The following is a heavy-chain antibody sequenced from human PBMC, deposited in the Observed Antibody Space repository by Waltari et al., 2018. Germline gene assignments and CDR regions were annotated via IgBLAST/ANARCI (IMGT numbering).Heavy chain of an antibody. CDR2: INSDGSIR. D-gene: IGHD3-9*01. J-gene: IGHJ4*02. CDR3: TRDFDAPGGY. V-gene: IGHV3-74*03. CDR1: VFTFSFHW. Sequence: QLVESGGGLVQPGGSLRLSCAASVFTFSFHWMHWVRQAPGKGLVWVSRINSDGSIRQYADSVRGRFTISRDNTKNTLYLQMNSLRTEDTAFYYCTRDFDAPGGYWGQGTLVTVSS.